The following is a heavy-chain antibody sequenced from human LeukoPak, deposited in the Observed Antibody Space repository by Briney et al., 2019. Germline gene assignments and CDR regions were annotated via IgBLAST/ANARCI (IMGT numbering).Heavy chain of an antibody. J-gene: IGHJ4*02. CDR3: AREAAPSRYFDY. D-gene: IGHD6-13*01. V-gene: IGHV1-8*01. Sequence: GASVKVSCKASGYTFTSYDINWVRPATGQGLEWMGWMNPNSGNTGYAQKFQGRVTMTRNTSISTAYMELSSLRSEDTAVYYCAREAAPSRYFDYWGQGTPVTVSS. CDR1: GYTFTSYD. CDR2: MNPNSGNT.